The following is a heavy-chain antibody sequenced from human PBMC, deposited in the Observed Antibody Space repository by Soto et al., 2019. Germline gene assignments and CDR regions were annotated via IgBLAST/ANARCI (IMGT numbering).Heavy chain of an antibody. Sequence: GASVKVSCKVSGYTLTELSMHWVRQAPGKGLEWMGWIGAYNGNTNYAQKLQGRVTMTTDTSTSTAYMELRSLRSDDTAVYYCAREHRGFVAYYYYYGMDVWGQGTTATVSS. CDR3: AREHRGFVAYYYYYGMDV. D-gene: IGHD3-10*01. V-gene: IGHV1-18*01. CDR2: IGAYNGNT. J-gene: IGHJ6*02. CDR1: GYTLTELS.